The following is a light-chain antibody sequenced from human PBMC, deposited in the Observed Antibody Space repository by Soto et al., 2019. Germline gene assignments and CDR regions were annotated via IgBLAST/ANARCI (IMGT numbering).Light chain of an antibody. V-gene: IGLV4-69*01. CDR2: VNSDGSH. Sequence: QLVLTQSPSASASLGASVKLTCTLSSGHYSYAIAWHQQKPEKGPRYLMKVNSDGSHIKGDGIPDRFSGSSSGAERYLTISSLQSEDEADYYCQTWGTGIVVFGGGTKLTVL. J-gene: IGLJ2*01. CDR3: QTWGTGIVV. CDR1: SGHYSYA.